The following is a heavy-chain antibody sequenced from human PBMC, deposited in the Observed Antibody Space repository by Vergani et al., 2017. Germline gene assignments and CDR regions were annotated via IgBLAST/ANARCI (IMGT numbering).Heavy chain of an antibody. CDR3: AGGEGYCSTTNCPTDWFDP. V-gene: IGHV1-8*01. D-gene: IGHD2-2*01. Sequence: QVQLVQSGAEVKKPGASVKVSCKASGYTFTSYDINWVRQTTGQGLEWMGWMNPNSGNTGYAQKFQGRVTMTRDTSISTAYMELSSLRSEDTAVYYCAGGEGYCSTTNCPTDWFDPWGQGTLVTVSS. CDR1: GYTFTSYD. J-gene: IGHJ5*02. CDR2: MNPNSGNT.